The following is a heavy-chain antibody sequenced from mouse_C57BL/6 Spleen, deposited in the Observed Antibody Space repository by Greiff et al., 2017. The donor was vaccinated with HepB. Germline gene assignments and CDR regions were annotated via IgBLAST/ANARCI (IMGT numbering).Heavy chain of an antibody. V-gene: IGHV14-4*01. CDR2: IDPKNGDT. CDR3: TYIRYFDV. J-gene: IGHJ1*03. D-gene: IGHD1-3*01. Sequence: VQLQQSGAELVRPGASVKLSCTASGFNIKDDYMHWVKQRPEQGLEWIGWIDPKNGDTEYASKFQGKATITADTSSNTAYLQLSSLTSEDTAVYYCTYIRYFDVWGTGTTVTVSS. CDR1: GFNIKDDY.